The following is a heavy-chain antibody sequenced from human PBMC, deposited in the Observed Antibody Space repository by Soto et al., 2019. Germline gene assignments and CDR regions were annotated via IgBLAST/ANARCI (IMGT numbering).Heavy chain of an antibody. CDR1: GFDSSYYW. CDR2: IDPDGTTT. CDR3: ARGPRPSSAGTGAY. V-gene: IGHV3-74*01. J-gene: IGHJ1*01. Sequence: GGSLRLSCALSGFDSSYYWIQWFRQSPGKGLEWVSRIDPDGTTTNYADSVKGRFSVSRDNAKKTIYLQMNSLTADDTAPYYCARGPRPSSAGTGAYWGQGTLVTV. D-gene: IGHD1-1*01.